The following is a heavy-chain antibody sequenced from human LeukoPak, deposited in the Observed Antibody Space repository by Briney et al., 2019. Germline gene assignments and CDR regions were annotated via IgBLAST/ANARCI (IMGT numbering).Heavy chain of an antibody. CDR2: INWNGGST. Sequence: GGSLRLSCAASGFTFDDYGMNWVRQAPGKGLEWVSGINWNGGSTGYADSVKGRFTISRDNAKNSLYLQMNSLRAEDTAVYYCARDPNGDNWFDPWGQGTLVTVSS. J-gene: IGHJ5*02. CDR1: GFTFDDYG. V-gene: IGHV3-20*04. CDR3: ARDPNGDNWFDP.